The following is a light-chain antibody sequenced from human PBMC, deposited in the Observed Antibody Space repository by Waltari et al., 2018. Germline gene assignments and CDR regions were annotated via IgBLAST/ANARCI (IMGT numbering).Light chain of an antibody. Sequence: QSVLTQPPSVSGAPGQRATIPCTGSASNSGAGFDVHWYQQFPGTAPKLLIYGFTNRPSGVPERFSGSQSGTSASLAITGLHAEDEADYYCQSYDFSMSALFGGGTKLTVL. V-gene: IGLV1-40*01. CDR2: GFT. J-gene: IGLJ3*02. CDR1: ASNSGAGFD. CDR3: QSYDFSMSAL.